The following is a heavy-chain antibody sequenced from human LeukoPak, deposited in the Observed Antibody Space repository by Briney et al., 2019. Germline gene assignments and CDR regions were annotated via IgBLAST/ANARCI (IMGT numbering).Heavy chain of an antibody. V-gene: IGHV3-21*01. J-gene: IGHJ6*03. D-gene: IGHD3-3*01. CDR3: ARSAWSGYEGYYYYMDV. Sequence: PGGSLRLSCAASGLTFSKYSMTWVRQAPGKGLEWVSSISSGSSYIYYADSVKGRFTISRDNAKNSLYLQMNSLRAEDTAVYYCARSAWSGYEGYYYYMDVWGKGTTVTVSS. CDR2: ISSGSSYI. CDR1: GLTFSKYS.